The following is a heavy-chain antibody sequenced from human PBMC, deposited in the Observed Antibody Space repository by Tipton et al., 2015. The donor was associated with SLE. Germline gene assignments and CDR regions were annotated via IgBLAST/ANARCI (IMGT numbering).Heavy chain of an antibody. CDR3: AREGVSSPDY. V-gene: IGHV3-48*03. Sequence: SLRLSCVDSGSTFSFYDMNWVRLVPGKGLEWIAYISASGRTMSYADSVKGRFTISRDNTKRSMFLQMNSLRAEDTAVYYCAREGVSSPDYWGQGTLVTVSS. J-gene: IGHJ4*02. D-gene: IGHD6-13*01. CDR1: GSTFSFYD. CDR2: ISASGRTM.